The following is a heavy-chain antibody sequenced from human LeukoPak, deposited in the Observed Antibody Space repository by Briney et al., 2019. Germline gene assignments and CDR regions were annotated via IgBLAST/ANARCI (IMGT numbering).Heavy chain of an antibody. Sequence: SETLSLTCAVYGGSFSGYYWSWIRQPPGKGLEWIGEINHSGSTNYNPSLKSRVTISVDTSKNQFFLKLSSVTAADTAVYYCARGRGIRNDGRSKVDYFDYWGQGTLVTVSS. CDR1: GGSFSGYY. V-gene: IGHV4-34*01. J-gene: IGHJ4*02. D-gene: IGHD1-1*01. CDR2: INHSGST. CDR3: ARGRGIRNDGRSKVDYFDY.